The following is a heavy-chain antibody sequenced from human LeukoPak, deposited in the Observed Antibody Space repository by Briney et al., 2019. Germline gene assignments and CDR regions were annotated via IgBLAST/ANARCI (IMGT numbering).Heavy chain of an antibody. CDR3: ARELYYYDSSGDY. Sequence: GGSLRLSCAVSGFTFSSYSMNWVRQAPGKGLEWVSSISSSSSYIYYADSVKGRFTISRDNAKNSLYLQMNSLRAEDTAVYYCARELYYYDSSGDYWGQGTLVTVSS. D-gene: IGHD3-22*01. CDR2: ISSSSSYI. J-gene: IGHJ4*02. V-gene: IGHV3-21*01. CDR1: GFTFSSYS.